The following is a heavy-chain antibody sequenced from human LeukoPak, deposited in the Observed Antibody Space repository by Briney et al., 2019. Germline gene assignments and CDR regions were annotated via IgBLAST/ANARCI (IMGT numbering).Heavy chain of an antibody. D-gene: IGHD1-26*01. Sequence: GASVKVSCKASGGTFSSYAISWVRQAPGQGLEWMGRIIPILGIANYAQKFQGRVTITADKSTSTAYMELSSLRSEDTAMYYCARDNRILSGSSHFDYWGQGTLVTVSS. V-gene: IGHV1-69*04. CDR2: IIPILGIA. CDR1: GGTFSSYA. J-gene: IGHJ4*02. CDR3: ARDNRILSGSSHFDY.